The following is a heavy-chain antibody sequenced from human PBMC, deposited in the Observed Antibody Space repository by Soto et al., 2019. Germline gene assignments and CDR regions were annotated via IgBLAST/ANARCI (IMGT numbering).Heavy chain of an antibody. CDR2: INSDGSST. D-gene: IGHD3-22*01. CDR3: AREHYDSSGRLDY. J-gene: IGHJ4*02. V-gene: IGHV3-74*01. CDR1: GFTFSGYW. Sequence: GGSLRLSCAASGFTFSGYWIHWVRQAPGKGLVWVSRINSDGSSTIYADSVKGRFTISRDNAKNTLYLQMNSLRAEDTAVYYCAREHYDSSGRLDYWGQGTLVTVSS.